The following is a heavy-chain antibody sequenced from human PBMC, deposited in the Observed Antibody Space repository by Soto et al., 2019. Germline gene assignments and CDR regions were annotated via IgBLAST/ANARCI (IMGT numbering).Heavy chain of an antibody. J-gene: IGHJ4*02. CDR3: AKDQDYYDSSGSLDY. V-gene: IGHV3-23*01. D-gene: IGHD3-22*01. Sequence: GGSLRLSCAASGFTFSSYAMSWVRQAPGKGLEWVSAISGSGGSTYYADSVKGRFTISRDNSKNTLYLQMNSLRAEDTAVYYCAKDQDYYDSSGSLDYWGQGTLVTVSS. CDR1: GFTFSSYA. CDR2: ISGSGGST.